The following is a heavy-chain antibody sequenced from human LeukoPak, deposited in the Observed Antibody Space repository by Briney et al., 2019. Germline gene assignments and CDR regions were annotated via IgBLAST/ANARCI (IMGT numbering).Heavy chain of an antibody. D-gene: IGHD3-10*01. V-gene: IGHV3-53*01. CDR2: IFSGGST. Sequence: GGSLRLSCAASGFTVSSNYMSWVRQAPGKGLEWVSVIFSGGSTYYADSVKGRFTISRDNAKNSLYLQMNSLRAEDTAVYYCAREGDWGVTDYWGQGTLVTVSS. CDR1: GFTVSSNY. J-gene: IGHJ4*02. CDR3: AREGDWGVTDY.